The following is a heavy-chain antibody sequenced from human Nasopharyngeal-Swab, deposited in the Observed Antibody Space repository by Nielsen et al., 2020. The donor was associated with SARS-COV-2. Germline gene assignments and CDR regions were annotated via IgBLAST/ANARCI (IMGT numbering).Heavy chain of an antibody. V-gene: IGHV4-39*01. D-gene: IGHD2-15*01. CDR3: ARRGVVVRGGYYFDY. J-gene: IGHJ4*02. Sequence: WIRQHPGKGMEWIGRIYYSGSTYYNPSLKRRVTISVDTSKNQFSLKLSSVTAADTAVYYCARRGVVVRGGYYFDYWGQGTLVPSPQ. CDR2: IYYSGST.